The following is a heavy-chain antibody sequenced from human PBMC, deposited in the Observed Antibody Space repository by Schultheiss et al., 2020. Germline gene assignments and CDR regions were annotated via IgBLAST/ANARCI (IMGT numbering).Heavy chain of an antibody. CDR3: ATHLKATATFDY. D-gene: IGHD5-12*01. Sequence: GESLKISCKGSGYRFTTYWIGWVRQMPGKGLEWMGIIYPGDSDTRYNPSFQGQVTISADKSISTAFLQWSSLEASDTAMYFCATHLKATATFDYWGQGTLVIVSS. J-gene: IGHJ4*02. CDR2: IYPGDSDT. CDR1: GYRFTTYW. V-gene: IGHV5-51*01.